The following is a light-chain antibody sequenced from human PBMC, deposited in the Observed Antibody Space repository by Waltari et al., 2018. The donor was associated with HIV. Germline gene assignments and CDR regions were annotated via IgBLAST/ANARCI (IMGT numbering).Light chain of an antibody. CDR1: SSNIGSKY. J-gene: IGLJ3*02. CDR2: RNN. V-gene: IGLV1-47*01. CDR3: AAWDDSLSAVV. Sequence: QSVLTQPPSASGTPGQRVTISCSGSSSNIGSKYVYWFQQLPGTAPNLLMYRNNQRPSGVPDRVSGSKSGTSASLAISGLRAEDEADYYWAAWDDSLSAVVFGGGTKLTVL.